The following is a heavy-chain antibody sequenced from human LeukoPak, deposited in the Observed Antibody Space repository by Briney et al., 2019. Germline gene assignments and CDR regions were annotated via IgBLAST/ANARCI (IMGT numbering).Heavy chain of an antibody. D-gene: IGHD3-22*01. CDR3: ARAAGGYYDSSGSLA. CDR1: GYTFTGYY. V-gene: IGHV1-2*02. Sequence: ASVKVSCKASGYTFTGYYMHWVRQAPGQGLEWMGWINPNSGGTNYAQKFQGRVTITRDTSISTAYMELSRLRSDDTAVYYCARAAGGYYDSSGSLAWGQGTLVTVSS. CDR2: INPNSGGT. J-gene: IGHJ5*02.